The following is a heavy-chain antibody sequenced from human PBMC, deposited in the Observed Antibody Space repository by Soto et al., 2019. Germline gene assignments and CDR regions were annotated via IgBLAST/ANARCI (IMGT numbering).Heavy chain of an antibody. CDR1: GFTFSSYA. V-gene: IGHV3-30-3*01. J-gene: IGHJ4*02. CDR2: IPYDGSNK. D-gene: IGHD3-22*01. CDR3: ARDTLEYYYASTGYPDY. Sequence: PGGSLRLSCAASGFTFSSYAMHWVRQAPGKGLEWVAVIPYDGSNKYYADSVKGRFTISRDNSKNTLYLQMNSLRAEDTAVYYCARDTLEYYYASTGYPDYWGQGTLVTVSA.